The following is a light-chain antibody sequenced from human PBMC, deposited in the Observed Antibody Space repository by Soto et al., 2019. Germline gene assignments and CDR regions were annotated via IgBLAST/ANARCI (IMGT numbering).Light chain of an antibody. CDR3: LQDYNCPRT. CDR2: AAS. V-gene: IGKV1-8*01. J-gene: IGKJ1*01. CDR1: QGISSY. Sequence: AIGITQSPSSFSASTGDRVTITCRASQGISSYLAWYQQKPGKPPKILIYAASTLQSGVPSRFRGRRSGTDFTLTISSLQTEDFATYYCLQDYNCPRTFGQGTKVDIK.